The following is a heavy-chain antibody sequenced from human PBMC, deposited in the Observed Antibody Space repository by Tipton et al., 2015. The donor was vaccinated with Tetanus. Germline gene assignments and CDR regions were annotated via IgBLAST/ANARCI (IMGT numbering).Heavy chain of an antibody. D-gene: IGHD6-6*01. CDR2: IYYSGDT. CDR3: ARDQGGGRVVRLNWLDP. CDR1: GDSISRGGFF. J-gene: IGHJ5*02. V-gene: IGHV4-31*03. Sequence: TLSLTCTVSGDSISRGGFFWNWIRQRPGKGPGGVGYIYYSGDTYYNPSLKSRLSMSVDTSKNQFSLNLTSVTAADTAVYYCARDQGGGRVVRLNWLDPWGQGTLVTVSS.